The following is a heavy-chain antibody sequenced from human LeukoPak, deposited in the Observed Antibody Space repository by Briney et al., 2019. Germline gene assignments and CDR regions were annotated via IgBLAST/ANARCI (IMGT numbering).Heavy chain of an antibody. J-gene: IGHJ6*03. CDR1: GGSISSYY. CDR2: IYYSGST. V-gene: IGHV4-59*01. CDR3: ARAALRCSSTSRYPNLLAYYMDV. D-gene: IGHD2-2*01. Sequence: SETLSLTCTVSGGSISSYYWSWIRQPPGKGLEWIGYIYYSGSTNYNPSLKSRVTISVDTSKNQFSLKLSSVTAADTAVYYCARAALRCSSTSRYPNLLAYYMDVWGKGTTVTISS.